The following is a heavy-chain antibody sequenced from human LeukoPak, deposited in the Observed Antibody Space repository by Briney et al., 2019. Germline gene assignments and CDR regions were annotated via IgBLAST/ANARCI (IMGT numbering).Heavy chain of an antibody. V-gene: IGHV3-21*01. D-gene: IGHD4-23*01. CDR1: GFTFSTYS. CDR2: ISSSSSSI. J-gene: IGHJ4*02. Sequence: SGGSLRLSCAASGFTFSTYSMNWVRQAPGKGLEWVSSISSSSSSIYYADSVKGRFTISRDNAKDSLYLQMNSLRAEDTAVYYCARELVTSSYWGLGTLVTVSS. CDR3: ARELVTSSY.